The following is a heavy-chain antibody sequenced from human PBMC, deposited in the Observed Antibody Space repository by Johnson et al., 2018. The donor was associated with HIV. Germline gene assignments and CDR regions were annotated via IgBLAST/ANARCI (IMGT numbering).Heavy chain of an antibody. CDR3: AKETRDSRSAFDI. V-gene: IGHV3-7*01. J-gene: IGHJ3*02. CDR2: IKEDGSEK. D-gene: IGHD4-11*01. CDR1: GFTLSTYW. Sequence: VHLVESGGGLVQPGGSLRLSCAASGFTLSTYWMTWVRQVPGKGLEWVANIKEDGSEKYYVDSVKGRFTISRDTSKKSVFLQMNNLRPEDTAVYYCAKETRDSRSAFDIWGQWTLVTVSS.